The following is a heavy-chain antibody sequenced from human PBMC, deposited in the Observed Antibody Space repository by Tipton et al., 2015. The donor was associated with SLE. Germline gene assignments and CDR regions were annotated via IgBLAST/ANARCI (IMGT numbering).Heavy chain of an antibody. D-gene: IGHD3-22*01. Sequence: TLSLTCTVSGGSISSGDYYWSWIRQPPGKGLEWIGYIYYSGSTYYNPSLKSRVTISVDTSKNQFSLKLSSVTAADTAVYYCARDYSYYDSSGPGEFDYWGQGTLVTVSS. V-gene: IGHV4-30-4*01. J-gene: IGHJ4*02. CDR2: IYYSGST. CDR1: GGSISSGDYY. CDR3: ARDYSYYDSSGPGEFDY.